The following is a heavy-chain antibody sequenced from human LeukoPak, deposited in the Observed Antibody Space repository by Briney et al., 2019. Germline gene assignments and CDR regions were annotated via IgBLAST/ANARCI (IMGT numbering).Heavy chain of an antibody. CDR1: GLTFSSYG. D-gene: IGHD6-6*01. CDR2: ISTTGGTT. CDR3: AREYSSSPFVDY. Sequence: GGTLRLSCAASGLTFSSYGMSWVRQAPGRGLEWVSAISTTGGTTYYADSVRGRFTISRDNAKNSLYLQMNSLRAEDTAVYYCAREYSSSPFVDYWGQGTLVTVSS. V-gene: IGHV3-23*01. J-gene: IGHJ4*02.